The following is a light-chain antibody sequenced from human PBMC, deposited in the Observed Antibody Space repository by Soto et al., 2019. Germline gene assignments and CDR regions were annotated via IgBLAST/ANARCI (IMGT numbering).Light chain of an antibody. CDR3: QQRSNWGMYT. Sequence: EIVLTQSPATLSLSPGERATLSCRASQSVSRYLAWFQQKPGQAPRLLIYGVSSRATGIPARFSGSGSGTDVTLTSSSLEPEDFAVYYWQQRSNWGMYTFGQGTKLEIK. CDR2: GVS. CDR1: QSVSRY. V-gene: IGKV3-11*01. J-gene: IGKJ2*01.